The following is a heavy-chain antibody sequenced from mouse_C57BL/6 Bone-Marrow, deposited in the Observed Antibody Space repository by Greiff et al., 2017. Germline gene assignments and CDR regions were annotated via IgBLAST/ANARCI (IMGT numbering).Heavy chain of an antibody. Sequence: EVQGVESGPVLVKPGASVKMSCKASGYTFTDYYMNWVKQSHGKSLEWIGVINPYNGGTSYNQKFKGKATLTVDKSSSTAYMELNSLTSEDSAVYYWARPWQAWFAYWGQGTLVTVSA. V-gene: IGHV1-19*01. CDR3: ARPWQAWFAY. CDR1: GYTFTDYY. CDR2: INPYNGGT. J-gene: IGHJ3*01.